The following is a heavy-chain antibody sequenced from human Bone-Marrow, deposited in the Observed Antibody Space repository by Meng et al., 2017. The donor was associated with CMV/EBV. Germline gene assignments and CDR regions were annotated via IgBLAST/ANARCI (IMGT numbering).Heavy chain of an antibody. Sequence: GGSLRLSCAASGFTFSSYWMSWVRQAPGKGLEWVANIKQDGSEKYYVDSVKGRFTISRDNAKNSLYLQMNSLRAEDTAVYYCARVPGYYDSSGYYYYYYGMDVWGQGTTVPVSS. CDR3: ARVPGYYDSSGYYYYYYGMDV. J-gene: IGHJ6*02. D-gene: IGHD3-22*01. V-gene: IGHV3-7*01. CDR1: GFTFSSYW. CDR2: IKQDGSEK.